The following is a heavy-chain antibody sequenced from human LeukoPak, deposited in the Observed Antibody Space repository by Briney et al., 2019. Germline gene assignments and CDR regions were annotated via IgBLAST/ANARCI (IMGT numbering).Heavy chain of an antibody. V-gene: IGHV3-23*01. CDR1: GFTFTSFA. D-gene: IGHD3-16*02. Sequence: GGSLRLSCVASGFTFTSFAMSWVRQPPGKGLEWVSAISGSGGTTYYADSVKGRFTLSRDTSKSTLHLQMDSLRAEDTAVYYCAKDLRELSLYYYFDYWGQGTLVTVSS. J-gene: IGHJ4*02. CDR2: ISGSGGTT. CDR3: AKDLRELSLYYYFDY.